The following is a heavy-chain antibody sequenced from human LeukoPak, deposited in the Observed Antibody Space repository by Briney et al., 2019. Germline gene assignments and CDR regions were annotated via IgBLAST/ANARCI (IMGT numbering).Heavy chain of an antibody. CDR1: GFTFSSNA. V-gene: IGHV3-23*01. J-gene: IGHJ3*02. D-gene: IGHD2-21*02. Sequence: GGSLRLSCAASGFTFSSNAMSWVRQAPGKGLEWVSGIGGSGGTTYYADPVKGRFTISRDNSKNTLYLQMNSLRAEDTAVYYCAKVKHIVVVTAITGAFDIWGQGTMVTVSS. CDR3: AKVKHIVVVTAITGAFDI. CDR2: IGGSGGTT.